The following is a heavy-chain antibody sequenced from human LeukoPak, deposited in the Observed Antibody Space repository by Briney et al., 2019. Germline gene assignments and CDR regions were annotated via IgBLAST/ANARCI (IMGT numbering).Heavy chain of an antibody. CDR3: ERHLDLDGIHY. Sequence: GGSLEISCKGSGSIFTSYWISWVRQMPGKGLEWMGRLDPSDSYTNYSPSLQGHVTISADKSISTAYLQWGSLKASDTAMYYCERHLDLDGIHYWGQGTLVTVSS. V-gene: IGHV5-10-1*01. CDR2: LDPSDSYT. CDR1: GSIFTSYW. J-gene: IGHJ4*02. D-gene: IGHD1-1*01.